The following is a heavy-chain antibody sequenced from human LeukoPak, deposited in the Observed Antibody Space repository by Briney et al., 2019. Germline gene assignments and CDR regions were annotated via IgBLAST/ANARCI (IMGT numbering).Heavy chain of an antibody. Sequence: PSETLSLTCTVSGGSISSYYWSWIRQPPGKGLEWIGYIYYSGSTNYNPSLKSRVTISVDKSKNQFSLKLSSVTAADTAVYYCAREEAARPFYYYYFMDVWGKGTTVTVSS. CDR2: IYYSGST. D-gene: IGHD6-6*01. V-gene: IGHV4-59*12. CDR1: GGSISSYY. CDR3: AREEAARPFYYYYFMDV. J-gene: IGHJ6*03.